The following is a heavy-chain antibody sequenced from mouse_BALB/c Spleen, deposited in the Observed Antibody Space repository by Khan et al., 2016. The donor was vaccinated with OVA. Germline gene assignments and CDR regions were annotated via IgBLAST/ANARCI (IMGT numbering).Heavy chain of an antibody. CDR3: VRDGAYSMNDGWFAY. V-gene: IGHV1-4*01. Sequence: QIQLVQSGAELARPGASVKMSCKASGYTFTSYTIHWIKLRPGQGLEWIGYINPSNNYTNYNQKFKDKATLTADKSSTTAYMQLSSLTSDDSAVYNFVRDGAYSMNDGWFAYWGQGTLVTVSA. CDR2: INPSNNYT. D-gene: IGHD2-3*01. CDR1: GYTFTSYT. J-gene: IGHJ3*01.